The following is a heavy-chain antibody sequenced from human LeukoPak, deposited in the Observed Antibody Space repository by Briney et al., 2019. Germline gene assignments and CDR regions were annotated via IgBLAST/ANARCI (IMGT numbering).Heavy chain of an antibody. J-gene: IGHJ6*03. D-gene: IGHD6-6*01. CDR3: ARGHRGSSGRYYYYYMDV. Sequence: SETLSLTCAVYGGSLSGYYWNWIRQPPRKGLQWIGEINHSGSTNYNPSLKSRVTISLDTSKNQFSLKLSSVTAADTAVYYCARGHRGSSGRYYYYYMDVWGKGTTVTVSS. CDR2: INHSGST. CDR1: GGSLSGYY. V-gene: IGHV4-34*01.